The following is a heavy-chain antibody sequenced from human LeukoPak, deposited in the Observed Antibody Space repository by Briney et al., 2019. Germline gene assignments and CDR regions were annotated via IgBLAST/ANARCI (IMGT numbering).Heavy chain of an antibody. CDR3: ATCVRGTTDFDY. J-gene: IGHJ4*02. Sequence: SETLSLTCAVSGYSISSTYYWGWIRQPPGRGLEWIGSIHHSGSTYYNPSRTSRVTISVDSSKKQSSMKLSSVTAADTAVYYCATCVRGTTDFDYWGQGTLVTVSS. CDR2: IHHSGST. CDR1: GYSISSTYY. V-gene: IGHV4-38-2*01. D-gene: IGHD1-1*01.